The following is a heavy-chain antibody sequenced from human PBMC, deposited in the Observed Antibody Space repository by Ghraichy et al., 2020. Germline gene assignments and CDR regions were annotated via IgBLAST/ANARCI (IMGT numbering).Heavy chain of an antibody. CDR2: LYWNDDK. CDR1: GFSLSTSGVG. CDR3: AHRRLSTIFGVVIILLLGAVYYYSGMDV. D-gene: IGHD3-3*01. Sequence: SGPTLVKPTQTLTLTCTFSGFSLSTSGVGVGWIRQPPGKALEWLALLYWNDDKRYSPSLKSRLTITKDTSKNQVVLTMTNMDPVDTATYYCAHRRLSTIFGVVIILLLGAVYYYSGMDVWGQGTTVTVSS. V-gene: IGHV2-5*01. J-gene: IGHJ6*02.